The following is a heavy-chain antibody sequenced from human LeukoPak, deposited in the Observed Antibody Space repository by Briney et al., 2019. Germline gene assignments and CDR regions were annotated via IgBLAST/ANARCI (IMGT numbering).Heavy chain of an antibody. CDR2: MNPNSGNT. CDR1: GYTFTSYD. CDR3: ARGYQVGAGFDY. D-gene: IGHD1-26*01. J-gene: IGHJ4*02. Sequence: ASVKVSCKASGYTFTSYDINWVRQATGQGLERMGWMNPNSGNTGYAQKFQGRVTMTRNTSISTAYMELSSLRSEDTAVYYCARGYQVGAGFDYWGQGTLVTVSS. V-gene: IGHV1-8*01.